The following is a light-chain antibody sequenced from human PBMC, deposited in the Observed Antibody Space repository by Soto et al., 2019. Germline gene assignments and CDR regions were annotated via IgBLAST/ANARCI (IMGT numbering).Light chain of an antibody. Sequence: DIQMTQSPSSLSASVGARVTISCQASQDINNYLNWYQQKPGKAPKLLIYDASKLETGVPSRFSGSGSGTDFTFTISSLQPEDIATYYCQQYVDLPPTFGGGTKVDIK. CDR2: DAS. CDR1: QDINNY. J-gene: IGKJ4*01. CDR3: QQYVDLPPT. V-gene: IGKV1-33*01.